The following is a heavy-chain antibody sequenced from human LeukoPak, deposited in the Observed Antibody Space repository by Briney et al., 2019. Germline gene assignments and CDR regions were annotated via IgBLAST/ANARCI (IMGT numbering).Heavy chain of an antibody. D-gene: IGHD5-18*01. J-gene: IGHJ4*02. V-gene: IGHV3-48*03. Sequence: PGGSLRLSCAASGFTFSSYEMNWVRQAPGKGLEWVSYISSSGSTIYYADSVKGRFTISRDNAKNSLYLQMNSLRAEDTAVYYCARDHYQIQLWLYYFDYWGQGTLVTVSS. CDR2: ISSSGSTI. CDR3: ARDHYQIQLWLYYFDY. CDR1: GFTFSSYE.